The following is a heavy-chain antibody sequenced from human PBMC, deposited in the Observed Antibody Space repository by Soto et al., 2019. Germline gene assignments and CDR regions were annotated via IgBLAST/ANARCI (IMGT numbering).Heavy chain of an antibody. V-gene: IGHV4-31*03. CDR3: ARVVAARPPIAFDI. CDR1: GGSISSGGYY. Sequence: PSETLSLTCTVSGGSISSGGYYWSWIRQHPGKGLERIGYIYYSGSTYYNPSLKSRVTISVDTSKNQFSLKLSSVTAADTAVYCCARVVAARPPIAFDIWGQGTMVTVSS. J-gene: IGHJ3*02. CDR2: IYYSGST. D-gene: IGHD6-6*01.